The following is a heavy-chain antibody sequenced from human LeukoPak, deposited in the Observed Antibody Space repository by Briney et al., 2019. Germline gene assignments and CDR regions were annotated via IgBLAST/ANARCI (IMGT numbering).Heavy chain of an antibody. J-gene: IGHJ4*02. CDR2: IRGDENTK. V-gene: IGHV3-43*02. Sequence: GGTLRLSCAASGFIFDNYAMHWVRQAPGKGPEWLSLIRGDENTKYYTDSVKGRFTISRDNSKSSLYLHMNSLRTEDTALYYCAKDIGTGWDLDYWGQGTPVTVSS. CDR1: GFIFDNYA. CDR3: AKDIGTGWDLDY. D-gene: IGHD1-26*01.